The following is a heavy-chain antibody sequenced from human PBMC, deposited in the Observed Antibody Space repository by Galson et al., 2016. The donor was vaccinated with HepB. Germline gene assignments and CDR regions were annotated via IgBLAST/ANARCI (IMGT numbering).Heavy chain of an antibody. D-gene: IGHD5-24*01. Sequence: SVKVSCKASGGTFSSYAISWVRQAPGQGLEWMGGIIPLYGTANSAQKFQGRVTIIADKSTSTAYMELSSLRSEDTAMYYCARVRDGYNSYFYYGMDVWGQGTTVTVSS. J-gene: IGHJ6*02. CDR3: ARVRDGYNSYFYYGMDV. V-gene: IGHV1-69*06. CDR1: GGTFSSYA. CDR2: IIPLYGTA.